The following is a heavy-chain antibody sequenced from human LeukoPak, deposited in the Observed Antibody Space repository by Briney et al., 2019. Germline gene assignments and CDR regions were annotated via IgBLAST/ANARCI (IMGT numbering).Heavy chain of an antibody. Sequence: SETLSLTCTVSGGSISSGDYYWSWIRQPPGKGLEWIGYIYYSGSTYYNPSLKSRVTIPVDTSKNQFSLKLSSVTAADTAVYYCARAGDILTGYSYFDYWGQGTLVTVSS. D-gene: IGHD3-9*01. CDR2: IYYSGST. CDR3: ARAGDILTGYSYFDY. CDR1: GGSISSGDYY. V-gene: IGHV4-30-4*01. J-gene: IGHJ4*02.